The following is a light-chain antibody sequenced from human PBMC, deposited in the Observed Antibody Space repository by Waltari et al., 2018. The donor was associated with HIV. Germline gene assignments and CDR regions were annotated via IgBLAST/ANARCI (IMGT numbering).Light chain of an antibody. V-gene: IGLV2-8*01. CDR2: EVT. Sequence: QSALTQPPSASGSPGQSVTISCTGTSSDLGGYNYVSWYQQHPGKAPKILMTEVTKRPSEVPMRFTGATSGNAAALTVSGLQGEDEAHYNCSSYGPTNKFYVLFGGGTTLTVL. CDR3: SSYGPTNKFYVL. J-gene: IGLJ2*01. CDR1: SSDLGGYNY.